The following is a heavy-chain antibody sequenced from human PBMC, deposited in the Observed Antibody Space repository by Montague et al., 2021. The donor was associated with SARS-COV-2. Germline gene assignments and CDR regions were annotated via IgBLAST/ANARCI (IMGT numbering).Heavy chain of an antibody. D-gene: IGHD6-13*01. Sequence: SETLSLTCTVSGGSISSYYWSWIRQPPGKGLEWIGYIFNGGSTNYNPSLKSRVTISVDTSKNQLSLRLRSVTAADTAVYYCVRVGVSNWYSFFDYWGQGTLVTVSS. CDR2: IFNGGST. CDR1: GGSISSYY. J-gene: IGHJ4*02. V-gene: IGHV4-59*01. CDR3: VRVGVSNWYSFFDY.